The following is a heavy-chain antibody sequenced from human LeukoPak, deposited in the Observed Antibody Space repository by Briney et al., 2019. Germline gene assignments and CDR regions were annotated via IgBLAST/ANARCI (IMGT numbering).Heavy chain of an antibody. Sequence: ASVKVSCKASGYTFTSYGISWVRQAPGQGLEWMGWISAYNGNTNYAQKLRGRVTMTTDTSTSTAYMERRSLRSDDTAVYYCARVITMVRGYYYYGMDVWGKGTTVTVSS. CDR3: ARVITMVRGYYYYGMDV. D-gene: IGHD3-10*01. CDR2: ISAYNGNT. CDR1: GYTFTSYG. V-gene: IGHV1-18*04. J-gene: IGHJ6*04.